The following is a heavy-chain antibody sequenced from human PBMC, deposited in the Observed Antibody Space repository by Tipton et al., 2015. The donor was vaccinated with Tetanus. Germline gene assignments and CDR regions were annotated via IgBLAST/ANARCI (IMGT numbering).Heavy chain of an antibody. D-gene: IGHD3-16*01. CDR2: IYYSGST. V-gene: IGHV4-30-4*01. CDR1: GGSISSGSYY. Sequence: GLVKPSETLSLTCTVSGGSISSGSYYWSWIRQPPGKGLESIGYIYYSGSTYYNPSLKSRVTISVDTSKNQFSLRLSSVTAADTAVYYCARDHGITWGGMGYYYGMDVWGQGTTVTVSS. CDR3: ARDHGITWGGMGYYYGMDV. J-gene: IGHJ6*02.